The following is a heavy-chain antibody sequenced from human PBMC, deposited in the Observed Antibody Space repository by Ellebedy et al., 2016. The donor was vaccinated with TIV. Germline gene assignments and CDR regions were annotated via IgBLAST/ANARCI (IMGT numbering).Heavy chain of an antibody. CDR3: AKEANSSSSPSLALYYCDY. CDR1: GFTFSSYA. J-gene: IGHJ4*02. Sequence: GESLKISXAASGFTFSSYAMSWVRQAPGKGLEWVSAISGSGGSTYYADSVKGRFTISRDNSKNTLYLQMNSLRAEDTAVYYCAKEANSSSSPSLALYYCDYWGQGTLVTVSS. D-gene: IGHD6-6*01. CDR2: ISGSGGST. V-gene: IGHV3-23*01.